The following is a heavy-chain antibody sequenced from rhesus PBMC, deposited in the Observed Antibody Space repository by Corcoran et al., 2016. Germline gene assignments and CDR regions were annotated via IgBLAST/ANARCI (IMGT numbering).Heavy chain of an antibody. Sequence: QLQLQESGPGLVKPSETLSVTCAVSGGPISSSYWSRIRQAPGKGQDWIGYIHGSGGSTNNNPSLKRRVTLSVDTSENQLTLKLSSVTAADTAVYYCGSGGDYGSSYRYWGQGVLVTVSS. CDR1: GGPISSSY. CDR2: IHGSGGST. J-gene: IGHJ4*01. V-gene: IGHV4-169*01. D-gene: IGHD4-29*01. CDR3: GSGGDYGSSYRY.